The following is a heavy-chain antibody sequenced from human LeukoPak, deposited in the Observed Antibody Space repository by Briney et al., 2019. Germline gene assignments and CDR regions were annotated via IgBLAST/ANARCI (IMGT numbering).Heavy chain of an antibody. CDR2: INPNSGGT. Sequence: GASVKVSCKASGYTFTGYYMHWVRQAPGQGLEWMGWINPNSGGTNYAQKFQGRVTMTRDTSVSTAYMELSRLTSDDTAVYYCARWFVVPAAGEGYAFDIWGQGTMATVSA. D-gene: IGHD2-2*01. J-gene: IGHJ3*02. V-gene: IGHV1-2*02. CDR1: GYTFTGYY. CDR3: ARWFVVPAAGEGYAFDI.